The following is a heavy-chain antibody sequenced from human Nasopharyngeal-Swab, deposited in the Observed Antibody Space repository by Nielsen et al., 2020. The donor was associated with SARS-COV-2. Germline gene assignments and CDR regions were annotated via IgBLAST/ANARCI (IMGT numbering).Heavy chain of an antibody. J-gene: IGHJ5*02. D-gene: IGHD5-18*01. CDR3: ARGGYASWFDP. CDR1: GFTFSDYY. CDR2: ISSGSSYT. Sequence: GESLKISCAASGFTFSDYYMSWIRQAPGKGLEWVSYISSGSSYTNYADSVKGRFTISRDNAKNSLYLQMNSLRAEDTAVYYCARGGYASWFDPWGQGTLVTVSS. V-gene: IGHV3-11*06.